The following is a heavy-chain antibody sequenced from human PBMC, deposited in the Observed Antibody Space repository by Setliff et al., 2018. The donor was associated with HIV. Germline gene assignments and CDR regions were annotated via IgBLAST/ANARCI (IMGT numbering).Heavy chain of an antibody. CDR3: ARSGGPTYNYDGSGHYPDY. V-gene: IGHV5-10-1*01. CDR2: IDPSDSDT. J-gene: IGHJ4*02. D-gene: IGHD3-22*01. Sequence: GESLKISCKGSGYMFASYWINWVRQVPGKGLEWMARIDPSDSDTNFSPSFQGHVTISVDRSITTAYLQWSSLKATDTAMYFCARSGGPTYNYDGSGHYPDYWGQGTLVTVSS. CDR1: GYMFASYW.